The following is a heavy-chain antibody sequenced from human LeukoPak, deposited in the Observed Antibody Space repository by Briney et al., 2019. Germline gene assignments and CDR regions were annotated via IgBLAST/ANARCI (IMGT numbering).Heavy chain of an antibody. V-gene: IGHV3-20*04. J-gene: IGHJ4*02. CDR3: ARDLVVPAAISPPLD. Sequence: GGSLRLSGAASGFTFNNYGMSWVRQAPGKGLEWVSGINWNGGSTGYADSVKGRFTISRDNAKNSLYLQMNSLRAEDTAAYYCARDLVVPAAISPPLDWGQGTLVTVSS. CDR1: GFTFNNYG. D-gene: IGHD2-2*02. CDR2: INWNGGST.